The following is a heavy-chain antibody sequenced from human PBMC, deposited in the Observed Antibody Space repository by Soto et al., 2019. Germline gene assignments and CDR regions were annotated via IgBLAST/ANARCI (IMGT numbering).Heavy chain of an antibody. CDR1: GLTFRSYG. CDR2: ISYDGSNK. D-gene: IGHD3-10*01. J-gene: IGHJ6*02. V-gene: IGHV3-30*18. Sequence: SLRLSCASSGLTFRSYGIHWVRQAHGKGLEWVAVISYDGSNKYYADSVKGRFTISRDNSKNTLYLQMNSLRAEDTAVYYCAKAPGGFGELLYYYYYGMDVWGQGTTVTVSS. CDR3: AKAPGGFGELLYYYYYGMDV.